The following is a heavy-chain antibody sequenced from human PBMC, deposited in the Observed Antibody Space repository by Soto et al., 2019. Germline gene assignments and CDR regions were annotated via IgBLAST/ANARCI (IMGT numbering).Heavy chain of an antibody. J-gene: IGHJ6*02. D-gene: IGHD5-12*01. Sequence: PGGSLRLSCAASGFTLSSYAMSWVRQAPGKGLEWVSAISGSGGSTYYADSVKGRFTISRDNSKNTLYLQMNSLRAEDTAVYYCAKEGYDYYYYYVMDVWGQGTTVTVSS. V-gene: IGHV3-23*01. CDR2: ISGSGGST. CDR3: AKEGYDYYYYYVMDV. CDR1: GFTLSSYA.